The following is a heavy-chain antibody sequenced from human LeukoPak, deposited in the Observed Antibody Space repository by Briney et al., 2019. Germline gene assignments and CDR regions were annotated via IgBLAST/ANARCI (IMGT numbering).Heavy chain of an antibody. Sequence: GGSLRLSCAASGFTFSSYSMNWVRQAPGKGLEWVSSISSSSSYIYYADSVKGRFTISRDNAKNSLYPQMNSLRAEDTAVYYCARVLGVQESEYYFDYWGQGTLVTVSS. CDR2: ISSSSSYI. CDR3: ARVLGVQESEYYFDY. J-gene: IGHJ4*02. V-gene: IGHV3-21*01. D-gene: IGHD6-19*01. CDR1: GFTFSSYS.